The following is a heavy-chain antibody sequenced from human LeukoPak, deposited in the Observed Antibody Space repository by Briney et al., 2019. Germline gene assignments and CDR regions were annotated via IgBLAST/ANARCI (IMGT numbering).Heavy chain of an antibody. J-gene: IGHJ4*02. D-gene: IGHD1-26*01. CDR3: ARDRRLVGAIGSMVDY. Sequence: GSVKVSCKASGYTFTGYYMHWVRQAPGQGLEWMGWINPNSGGTNYAQKFQGRVTVTRDTSISTAYMELSRLRSDDTAVYYCARDRRLVGAIGSMVDYWGQGTLVTVPS. V-gene: IGHV1-2*02. CDR1: GYTFTGYY. CDR2: INPNSGGT.